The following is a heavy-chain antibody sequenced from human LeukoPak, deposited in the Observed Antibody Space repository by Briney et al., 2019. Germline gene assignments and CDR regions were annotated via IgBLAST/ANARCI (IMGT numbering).Heavy chain of an antibody. J-gene: IGHJ4*02. CDR1: GGSISSGGYS. Sequence: PSETLSLTCAVSGGSISSGGYSWSWIRQPPGKGLEWIGYIYYSGSTNYNPSLKSRVTISVDTSKNQFSLKLSSVTAADTAVYYCARSMVRGVIFKWGQGTLVTVSS. D-gene: IGHD3-10*01. V-gene: IGHV4-61*08. CDR3: ARSMVRGVIFK. CDR2: IYYSGST.